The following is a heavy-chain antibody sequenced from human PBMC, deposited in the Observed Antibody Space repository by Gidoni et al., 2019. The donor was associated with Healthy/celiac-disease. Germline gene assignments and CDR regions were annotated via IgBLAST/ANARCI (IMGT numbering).Heavy chain of an antibody. V-gene: IGHV3-23*01. CDR2: ISGSGGST. J-gene: IGHJ6*04. Sequence: EVQLLESGGGLVQPGGSLRLSCAASGFTFTSYAMSWVRQAPGKGLDGVSAISGSGGSTYYADSVKGRFTISRDNSKNTLYLQMNSLRAEDTAVYYCAKDLERGIAAAGPMVPTPMDVWGKGTTVTVSS. CDR1: GFTFTSYA. D-gene: IGHD6-13*01. CDR3: AKDLERGIAAAGPMVPTPMDV.